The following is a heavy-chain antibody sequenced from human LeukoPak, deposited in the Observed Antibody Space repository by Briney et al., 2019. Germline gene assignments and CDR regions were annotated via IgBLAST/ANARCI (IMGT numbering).Heavy chain of an antibody. Sequence: ASVKVSCKASGYTFTSYGISWVRQAPGQGLEWMGWVSAYNGNTNYAQKLQGRVTMTTDTSTSTAYMELRSLRSDDTAVYYCARCPTYYYDSSGYSLDYWGQGTLVTVSS. CDR2: VSAYNGNT. CDR1: GYTFTSYG. CDR3: ARCPTYYYDSSGYSLDY. J-gene: IGHJ4*02. D-gene: IGHD3-22*01. V-gene: IGHV1-18*01.